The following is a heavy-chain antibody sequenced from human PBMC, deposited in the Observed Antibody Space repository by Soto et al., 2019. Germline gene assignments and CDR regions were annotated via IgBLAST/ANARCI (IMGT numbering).Heavy chain of an antibody. CDR2: IYYSGST. Sequence: PSETLSLTCTVSGGSISSSSYYWGWIRQPPGKGLEWFGYIYYSGSTNYNPSLKSRVTISVDTSKNQFSLMLSSVTAADTAVYYCAREDIVVVPAAPYYYYYYYMDVWGKGTTVTVSS. J-gene: IGHJ6*03. V-gene: IGHV4-61*01. CDR1: GGSISSSSYY. D-gene: IGHD2-2*01. CDR3: AREDIVVVPAAPYYYYYYYMDV.